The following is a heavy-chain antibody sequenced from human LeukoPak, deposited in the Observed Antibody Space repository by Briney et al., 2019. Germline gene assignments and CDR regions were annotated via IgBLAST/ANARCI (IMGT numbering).Heavy chain of an antibody. V-gene: IGHV4-59*01. CDR3: ARGGVGNNYFDY. J-gene: IGHJ4*02. CDR2: IYYSGRT. D-gene: IGHD2-8*02. CDR1: GGPISSYY. Sequence: SETLSLTCTVSGGPISSYYWSWIRQPPGKGLEWIGYIYYSGRTNYTPSLKSRVTMSVDTSKNQFSLKLTSVTAADTAVYYCARGGVGNNYFDYWGQGTLVTVSS.